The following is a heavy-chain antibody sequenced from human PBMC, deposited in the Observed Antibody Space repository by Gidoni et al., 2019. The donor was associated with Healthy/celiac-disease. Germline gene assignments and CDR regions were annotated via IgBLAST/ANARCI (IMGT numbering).Heavy chain of an antibody. V-gene: IGHV4-61*02. CDR1: GGSISSGSYY. D-gene: IGHD3-3*01. CDR3: ARGGYDFWSGYRPLDY. CDR2: IYTSGST. J-gene: IGHJ4*02. Sequence: QVQLQESGPGLVKPSQTLSLTCTVSGGSISSGSYYWSWIRQPAGKGLEWIGRIYTSGSTNYNPSLKSRVTISVDTSKNQFSLKLSSVTAADTAVYYCARGGYDFWSGYRPLDYWGQGTLVTVSS.